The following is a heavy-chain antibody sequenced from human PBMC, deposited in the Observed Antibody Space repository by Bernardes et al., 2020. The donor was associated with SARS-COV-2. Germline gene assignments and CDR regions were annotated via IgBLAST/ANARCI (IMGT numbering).Heavy chain of an antibody. V-gene: IGHV3-23*01. J-gene: IGHJ4*02. CDR3: ASDRDLRIAVADTFDY. Sequence: GWSLRLSCAASGFTFSSYAMSWVRQAPGKGLEWVSAISGSGGSTYYADSVKGRFTISRDNSKNTLYLQMNSLRAEDTAVYYCASDRDLRIAVADTFDYWGQGTLVTVSS. D-gene: IGHD6-19*01. CDR2: ISGSGGST. CDR1: GFTFSSYA.